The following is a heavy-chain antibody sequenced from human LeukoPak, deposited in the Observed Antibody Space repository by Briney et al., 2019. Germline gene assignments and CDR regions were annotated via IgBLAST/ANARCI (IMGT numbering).Heavy chain of an antibody. Sequence: PGGSLRLSCAVSGFTVNNNFMSWVRQAPGKGLEWVSVIYSGGSTYYTDSVKGRFTISRDNSKNTLYLQMNSLRAEDTAVYYCARDTDYYGSGTLGYSDYWGQGTLVTVSS. D-gene: IGHD3-10*01. CDR2: IYSGGST. V-gene: IGHV3-66*01. J-gene: IGHJ4*02. CDR3: ARDTDYYGSGTLGYSDY. CDR1: GFTVNNNF.